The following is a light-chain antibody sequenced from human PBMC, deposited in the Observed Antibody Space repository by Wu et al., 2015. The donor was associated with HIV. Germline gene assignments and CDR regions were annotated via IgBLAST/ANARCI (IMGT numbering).Light chain of an antibody. CDR3: QQFNSSPCT. Sequence: DIQMTQSPSSLSASVGDRVTITCRASQSISTWLAWYQQKPGKAPKLLIYKASTLERGVPSRFSGSGSGTEFTLTISSLQPDDFATYYCQQFNSSPCTFGQGTKLEIK. V-gene: IGKV1-5*03. J-gene: IGKJ2*01. CDR2: KAS. CDR1: QSISTW.